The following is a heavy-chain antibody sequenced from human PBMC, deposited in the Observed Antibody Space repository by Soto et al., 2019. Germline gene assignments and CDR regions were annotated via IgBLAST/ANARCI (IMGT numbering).Heavy chain of an antibody. CDR1: GDSISSYY. V-gene: IGHV4-59*01. J-gene: IGHJ6*02. D-gene: IGHD6-13*01. CDR2: IYYSGST. Sequence: SETLSLTCTVSGDSISSYYWSWIRQPPGKGLEWIGYIYYSGSTNYSPSLKSRVTISVDTSKDQFSLNLSSVTAADTAVYYCGREGVSSSWYYYYALDVWGQGTTVTVSS. CDR3: GREGVSSSWYYYYALDV.